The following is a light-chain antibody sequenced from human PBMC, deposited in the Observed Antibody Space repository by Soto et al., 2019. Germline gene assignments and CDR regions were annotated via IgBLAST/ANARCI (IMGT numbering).Light chain of an antibody. CDR1: QSLVHGDGNTY. CDR3: MQATQFPGT. V-gene: IGKV2-24*01. J-gene: IGKJ2*01. CDR2: KIS. Sequence: DIVMTQTPLSSPVTLGQPASISCRSSQSLVHGDGNTYLSWLQQRPGQPPRLLIYKISKRSSGVPDRVSGSGAGTDFTLKISKVEAEDVGVYYCMQATQFPGTFGQGTRLEIK.